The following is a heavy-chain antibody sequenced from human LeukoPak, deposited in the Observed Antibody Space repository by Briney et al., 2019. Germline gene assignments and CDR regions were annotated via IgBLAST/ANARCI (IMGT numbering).Heavy chain of an antibody. D-gene: IGHD3-9*01. CDR3: AKWGDFDILTGYYVSDF. CDR1: GFTFSNYA. V-gene: IGHV3-23*01. Sequence: GASLRLSCVASGFTFSNYAMSWVRQAPGKRLEWVSAVTGRGGSTHYADSVKGRFTISRDNSRNTLFLQMNSLRAEDTAIYYCAKWGDFDILTGYYVSDFWGQGTLVTVSS. J-gene: IGHJ4*02. CDR2: VTGRGGST.